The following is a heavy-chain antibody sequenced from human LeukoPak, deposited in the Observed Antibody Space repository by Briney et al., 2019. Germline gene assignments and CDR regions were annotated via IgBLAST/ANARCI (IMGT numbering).Heavy chain of an antibody. J-gene: IGHJ4*02. CDR1: GFTVSGDY. Sequence: GGSLRLSCAASGFTVSGDYMNWVRQAPGKGLEWVSVIQSGGTTYYADSGKGRFTISRDNSKNFLYLQMNSLRADDTAVYYCAREMAVWGQGALVTVSS. D-gene: IGHD2-8*01. CDR2: IQSGGTT. CDR3: AREMAV. V-gene: IGHV3-53*01.